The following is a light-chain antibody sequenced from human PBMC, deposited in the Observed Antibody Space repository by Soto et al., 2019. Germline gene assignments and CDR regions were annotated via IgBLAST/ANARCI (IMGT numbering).Light chain of an antibody. CDR3: QLYYSYPT. Sequence: AIRMTQSPSSLSASTGDRVTITCRASQGISSYLAWYQQKPGKAPKLLIYAASTLQSGVPSRFSGSGSGTDFTLTISCLQSEDFATYYCQLYYSYPTFGQGTRLEIK. CDR2: AAS. CDR1: QGISSY. J-gene: IGKJ5*01. V-gene: IGKV1-8*01.